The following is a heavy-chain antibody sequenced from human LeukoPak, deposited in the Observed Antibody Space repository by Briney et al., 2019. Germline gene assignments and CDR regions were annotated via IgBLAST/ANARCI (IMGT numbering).Heavy chain of an antibody. J-gene: IGHJ3*02. V-gene: IGHV4-34*01. Sequence: SETLSLTCAVYGESFSGYYWSWIRQPPGKGLEWIGEINHSGSTNYNPSLKSRVTISVDTSKNQFSLKLSSVTAADTAVYYCARGRRIVVVPAAPRQAFDIWGQGTMVTVSS. CDR2: INHSGST. CDR1: GESFSGYY. D-gene: IGHD2-2*01. CDR3: ARGRRIVVVPAAPRQAFDI.